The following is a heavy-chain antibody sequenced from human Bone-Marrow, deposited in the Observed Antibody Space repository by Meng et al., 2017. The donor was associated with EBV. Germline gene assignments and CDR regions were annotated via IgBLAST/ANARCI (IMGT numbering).Heavy chain of an antibody. D-gene: IGHD3-22*01. CDR2: INAGNGNT. J-gene: IGHJ4*02. CDR1: GYNFTSYA. CDR3: ASNLLGSSGYPD. Sequence: VQVLPLGVVVNKPRASGKVSLKAFGYNFTSYAMHWVRQAPGQRLEWMGWINAGNGNTKYSQKFQGRVTITRDTSASTAYMELSSLRSEDTAVYYCASNLLGSSGYPDWGQGTLVTVSS. V-gene: IGHV1-3*01.